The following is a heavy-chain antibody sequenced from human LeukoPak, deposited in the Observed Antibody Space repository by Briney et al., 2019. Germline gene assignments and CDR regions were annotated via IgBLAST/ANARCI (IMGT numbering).Heavy chain of an antibody. V-gene: IGHV4-39*01. D-gene: IGHD7-27*01. J-gene: IGHJ6*03. CDR1: GDSISNIRYY. CDR3: ARHQTGGHSYMDV. Sequence: SEALSLTCTVSGDSISNIRYYWVWIRQPPGKGPEWIGSISYSGTTYDNPSLKSRITMSVDPSNSLFSLTLTSVTAADTAVYYCARHQTGGHSYMDVWGKGATVTVSS. CDR2: ISYSGTT.